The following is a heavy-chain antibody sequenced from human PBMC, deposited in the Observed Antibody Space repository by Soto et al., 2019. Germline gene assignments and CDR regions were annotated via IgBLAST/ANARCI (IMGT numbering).Heavy chain of an antibody. D-gene: IGHD3-9*01. V-gene: IGHV1-69*04. J-gene: IGHJ6*02. CDR2: FIPVVAMA. CDR1: GGTLSSFA. Sequence: QVQLVQSGSEVKKPGSSVKVSCKTSGGTLSSFAISWVRQAPGQGLEWVGTFIPVVAMAKYGQNFQGRVTMTANKSTNTFFRELGSLTYEDTAMYYWANAPDNSFHWAMDVGAQGTTFTFPS. CDR3: ANAPDNSFHWAMDV.